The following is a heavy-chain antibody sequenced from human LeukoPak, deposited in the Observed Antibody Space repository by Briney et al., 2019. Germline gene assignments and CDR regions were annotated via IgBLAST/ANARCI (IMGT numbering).Heavy chain of an antibody. V-gene: IGHV4-39*07. CDR3: ARAWSPGDYYGSGSLIDY. D-gene: IGHD3-10*01. Sequence: SETLSLTCTISGGSISSSSYYWGWIRQPPGKGLEWMGGIYYSGSTYYNPSLKSRVTISVDTSKNQFSLKLSSVTAADTAVYYCARAWSPGDYYGSGSLIDYWGQGTLVTVSS. J-gene: IGHJ4*02. CDR2: IYYSGST. CDR1: GGSISSSSYY.